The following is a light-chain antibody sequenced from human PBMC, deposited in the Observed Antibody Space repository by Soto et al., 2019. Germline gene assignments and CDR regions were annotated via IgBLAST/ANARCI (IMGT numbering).Light chain of an antibody. CDR1: SSNIGSNF. CDR3: AAWDDSLSGRYV. Sequence: QSVLTQPPSASGPPGQRVTISCSGGSSNIGSNFVYWYQQLPGTAPKLLIYDNDQRPSGVPDRISGSKSGTSASLAISGLRSEDEADYYCAAWDDSLSGRYVFGTGTQPTVL. J-gene: IGLJ1*01. CDR2: DND. V-gene: IGLV1-47*02.